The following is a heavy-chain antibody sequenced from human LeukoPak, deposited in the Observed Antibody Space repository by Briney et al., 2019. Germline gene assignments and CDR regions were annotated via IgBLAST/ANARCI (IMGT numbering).Heavy chain of an antibody. D-gene: IGHD5-18*01. CDR1: GFTFSDYA. J-gene: IGHJ4*02. CDR2: IKSKTDGGTT. V-gene: IGHV3-15*01. Sequence: GGSLRLSCAASGFTFSDYAMSWVRQAPGKGLEWVGRIKSKTDGGTTDYAAPVKGRFTISRDDSKNTLYLQMNSLKTEDTAVYYCTTRSAMATLTVDYWGQGILVTVSS. CDR3: TTRSAMATLTVDY.